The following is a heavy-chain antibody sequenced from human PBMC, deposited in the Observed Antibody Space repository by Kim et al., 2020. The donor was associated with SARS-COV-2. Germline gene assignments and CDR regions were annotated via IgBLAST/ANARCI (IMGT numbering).Heavy chain of an antibody. Sequence: GGSLRLSCAASGFTFSSYAMSWVRQAPGKGLEWVSAISGSGGSTYYADSVKGRFTISRDNSKNTLYLQMNSLRAEDTAVYYCAARIDYYDSSGYSYWGQGTLVTVSS. CDR3: AARIDYYDSSGYSY. D-gene: IGHD3-22*01. J-gene: IGHJ4*02. CDR2: ISGSGGST. V-gene: IGHV3-23*01. CDR1: GFTFSSYA.